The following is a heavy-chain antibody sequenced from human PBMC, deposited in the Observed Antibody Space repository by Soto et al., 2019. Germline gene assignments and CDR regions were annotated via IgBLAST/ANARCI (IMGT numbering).Heavy chain of an antibody. Sequence: SETLSLTCTVSGGSISSGGYYWSLIRQHPGKGLEWIGYIYYSGSTYYNPSLKSRVTISVDTSKNQFSLKLSSVTSADTAVYFCARDEGGSGHYPIHAFDTWGKGLMVTAS. V-gene: IGHV4-31*03. D-gene: IGHD4-17*01. CDR2: IYYSGST. J-gene: IGHJ3*02. CDR3: ARDEGGSGHYPIHAFDT. CDR1: GGSISSGGYY.